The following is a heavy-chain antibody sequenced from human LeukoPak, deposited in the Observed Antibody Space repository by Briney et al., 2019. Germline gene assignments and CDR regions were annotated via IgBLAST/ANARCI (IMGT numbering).Heavy chain of an antibody. V-gene: IGHV3-30*04. CDR1: GFTFSSYA. CDR3: ATYRQVLLPFES. Sequence: GGSLRLSCAASGFTFSSYAMYWVRQAPGKGLEWVAVISYDGSDKFYADSVKGRFTISRDSSKSTLSLQMNSLRAEDTAIYYCATYRQVLLPFESWGQGTLVTVSS. CDR2: ISYDGSDK. D-gene: IGHD2-8*02. J-gene: IGHJ4*02.